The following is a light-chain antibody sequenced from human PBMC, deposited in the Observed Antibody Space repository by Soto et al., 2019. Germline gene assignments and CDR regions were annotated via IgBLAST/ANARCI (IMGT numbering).Light chain of an antibody. J-gene: IGKJ1*01. V-gene: IGKV1-5*03. Sequence: DIQMTQSPSTLSASVGDRVTITCRASQSISSWLAWYQQKPGKAPKLLIYKASSLESGVPSRFSGSGSGTEFTLTISSLQPDDFATYYCQQYNSYPPWTFGQGTKVDI. CDR1: QSISSW. CDR3: QQYNSYPPWT. CDR2: KAS.